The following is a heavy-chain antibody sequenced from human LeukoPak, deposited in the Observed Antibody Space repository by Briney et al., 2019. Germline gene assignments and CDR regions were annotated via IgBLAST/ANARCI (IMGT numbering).Heavy chain of an antibody. CDR2: TIPIFGIA. CDR3: ARDDYGGNEGFDY. CDR1: GGTFSSYA. V-gene: IGHV1-69*04. Sequence: ASVKVSCKASGGTFSSYAISWVRQAPGQGLEWMGRTIPIFGIANYAQKFQGRVTITADKSTSTAYMELSSLRSEDTAVYYCARDDYGGNEGFDYWGQGTLVTVSS. D-gene: IGHD4-23*01. J-gene: IGHJ4*02.